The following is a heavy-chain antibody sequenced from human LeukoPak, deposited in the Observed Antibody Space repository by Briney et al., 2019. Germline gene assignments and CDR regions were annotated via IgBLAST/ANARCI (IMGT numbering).Heavy chain of an antibody. CDR2: IKRKTDGETT. Sequence: GGSLRLSCAASGFSFTSAWMSWVRHAPGKRLEWVGHIKRKTDGETTDYAAPVKGRFTISRDDSNNMLYLQMNSLKAEDTALYYCATDRNISPIDRWGPGTLVTVSS. CDR3: ATDRNISPIDR. J-gene: IGHJ5*02. D-gene: IGHD2-21*01. V-gene: IGHV3-15*01. CDR1: GFSFTSAW.